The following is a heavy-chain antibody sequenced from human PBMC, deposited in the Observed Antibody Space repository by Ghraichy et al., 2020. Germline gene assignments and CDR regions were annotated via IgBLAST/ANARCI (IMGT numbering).Heavy chain of an antibody. CDR1: GFSFSSHK. V-gene: IGHV3-30*02. D-gene: IGHD6-13*01. Sequence: GESLNISCAASGFSFSSHKMHWVRQAPGKGLEWVAVIWPDGSLKYYRDSVKGRFIISRDNSKNMLYLQMNSLESEDTAVYFCAKEFAAAGDFDSWGRGTLVTVSA. CDR2: IWPDGSLK. J-gene: IGHJ4*02. CDR3: AKEFAAAGDFDS.